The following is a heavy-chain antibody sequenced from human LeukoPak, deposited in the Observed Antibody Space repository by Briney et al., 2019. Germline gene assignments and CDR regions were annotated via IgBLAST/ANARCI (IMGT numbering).Heavy chain of an antibody. CDR2: INPNSGGT. CDR1: GYTFTGYY. J-gene: IGHJ4*02. CDR3: ATARYYYDSSGYYSHYFDY. D-gene: IGHD3-22*01. Sequence: ASVKVSCKASGYTFTGYYMHWVRQAPGQGLEWMGWINPNSGGTNYAQKFQGRVTMTRDTSISTAYMEPSRLRSDDTAVYYRATARYYYDSSGYYSHYFDYWGQGTLVTVSS. V-gene: IGHV1-2*02.